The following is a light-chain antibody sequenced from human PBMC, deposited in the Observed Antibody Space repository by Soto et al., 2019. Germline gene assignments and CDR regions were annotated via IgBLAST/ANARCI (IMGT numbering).Light chain of an antibody. V-gene: IGKV3-15*01. CDR2: GAS. CDR1: QSVSST. J-gene: IGKJ5*01. CDR3: QHRMNWPLT. Sequence: ELVMTQSPANLSVSPGERATLSWGASQSVSSTLAWYQQKPGQAPRRLIYGASTRATGIPARVSGSGSGTEFTLTSSSLQSEDFAVYYCQHRMNWPLTVGQGTRLEIK.